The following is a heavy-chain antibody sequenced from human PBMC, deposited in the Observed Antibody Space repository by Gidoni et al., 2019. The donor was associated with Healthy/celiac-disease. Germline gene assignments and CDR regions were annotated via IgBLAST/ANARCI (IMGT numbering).Heavy chain of an antibody. D-gene: IGHD3-10*01. Sequence: EVQLVESGGGLVKPGGSLRLSCAASGFTFRNAWMSWVRQAPGKGLEWVGRIKSKTDGGTTDYAAPVKGRFTISRDDSKNTLYLQMNSLKTEDTAVYYCTTEMGVPWFGELLYYFDYWGQGTLVTVSS. J-gene: IGHJ4*02. V-gene: IGHV3-15*01. CDR2: IKSKTDGGTT. CDR3: TTEMGVPWFGELLYYFDY. CDR1: GFTFRNAW.